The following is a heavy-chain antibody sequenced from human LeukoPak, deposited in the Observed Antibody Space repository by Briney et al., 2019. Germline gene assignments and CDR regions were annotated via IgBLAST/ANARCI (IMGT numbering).Heavy chain of an antibody. D-gene: IGHD4-17*01. V-gene: IGHV1-2*02. CDR3: ARDLPIDDYGDYGFDY. CDR1: GYTFTDYY. CDR2: INPNSGGT. Sequence: ASVKVSCKASGYTFTDYYIHWVRQAPGQGLEWIGWINPNSGGTNYAQKFQGRVTMTRDTSITTAYMELSRLRSDDTAVYYCARDLPIDDYGDYGFDYWGQGTLVTVSS. J-gene: IGHJ4*02.